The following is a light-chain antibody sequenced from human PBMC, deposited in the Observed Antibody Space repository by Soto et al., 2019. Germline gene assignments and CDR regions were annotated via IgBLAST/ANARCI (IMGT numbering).Light chain of an antibody. CDR1: SSDVGGYNY. CDR2: DVS. Sequence: QSALTQPASVSGSTGQSITISCTGTSSDVGGYNYVSWYQQHPGKAPKLMIYDVSNRPSGVSNRFSGSKSGNTASLTISGLQAEDEADYYCSSYTSSSTLHVFGGGTKLTVL. J-gene: IGLJ2*01. V-gene: IGLV2-14*01. CDR3: SSYTSSSTLHV.